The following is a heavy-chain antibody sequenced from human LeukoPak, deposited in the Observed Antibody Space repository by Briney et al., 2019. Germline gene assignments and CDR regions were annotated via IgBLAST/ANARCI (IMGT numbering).Heavy chain of an antibody. CDR2: INHSGST. J-gene: IGHJ4*02. Sequence: SETLSLTCAVYGGSFSGYYWSWIRQPPGKGLEWIGEINHSGSTNYNPSLKSRVTISVDTSKNQFSLKLSSVTAADTAVYYCARGLSWYTYFDYWGQGTLVTVSS. CDR3: ARGLSWYTYFDY. D-gene: IGHD6-13*01. CDR1: GGSFSGYY. V-gene: IGHV4-34*01.